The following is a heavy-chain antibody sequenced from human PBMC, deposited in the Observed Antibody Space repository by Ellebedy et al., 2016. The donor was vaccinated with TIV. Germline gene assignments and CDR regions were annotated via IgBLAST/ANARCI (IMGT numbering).Heavy chain of an antibody. J-gene: IGHJ4*02. Sequence: SVKVSXKASGGTFSSYAISWVRQAPGQGLEWMGGIIPLFGTTNYAQKFQGRVTITADESTSAAYMELSSLRSEDTAVYYCTRRGSMFDHWGQGTLVSVSS. CDR2: IIPLFGTT. CDR3: TRRGSMFDH. CDR1: GGTFSSYA. V-gene: IGHV1-69*13.